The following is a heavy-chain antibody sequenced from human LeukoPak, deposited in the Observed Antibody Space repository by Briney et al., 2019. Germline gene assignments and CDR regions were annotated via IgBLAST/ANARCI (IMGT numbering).Heavy chain of an antibody. CDR1: GGSFSGYY. V-gene: IGHV4-34*01. J-gene: IGHJ4*02. CDR2: INHSGST. CDR3: ARAGYYDSSGLDY. D-gene: IGHD3-22*01. Sequence: SETLSLTCAVYGGSFSGYYWSWIRQPPGKGLEWIGEINHSGSTNYNPSLKSRVTISVDTSKNQFSLKLSSMTAADTAVYYCARAGYYDSSGLDYWGQGTLVTVSS.